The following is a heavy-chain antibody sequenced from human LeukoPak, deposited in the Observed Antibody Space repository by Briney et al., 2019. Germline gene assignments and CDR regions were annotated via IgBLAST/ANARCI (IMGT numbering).Heavy chain of an antibody. CDR2: ISAYNGNT. CDR1: GYTFTSYG. V-gene: IGHV1-18*01. Sequence: ASVKLSCKASGYTFTSYGISWVRQAPGQGLEWMGWISAYNGNTNYAQKLQGRVTMTTDTSTSTSYMELRSLRSDDTAVYYCARANIVAGGGGFQHWGQGTLVTVSS. D-gene: IGHD5-12*01. CDR3: ARANIVAGGGGFQH. J-gene: IGHJ1*01.